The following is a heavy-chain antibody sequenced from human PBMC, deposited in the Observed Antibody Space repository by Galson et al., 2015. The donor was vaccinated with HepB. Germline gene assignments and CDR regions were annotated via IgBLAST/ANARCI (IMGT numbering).Heavy chain of an antibody. V-gene: IGHV4-39*01. Sequence: TLSLTCTVSRASISSSDYYWGWIRQPPGKGLEWLGCIFHSGNSYYTPSLKSRLAISVDTSNNQFSLNLSSVTAADTAMYYCARWSLKGGFDFRGQGALVTVAS. CDR3: ARWSLKGGFDF. D-gene: IGHD3-16*01. J-gene: IGHJ5*01. CDR2: IFHSGNS. CDR1: RASISSSDYY.